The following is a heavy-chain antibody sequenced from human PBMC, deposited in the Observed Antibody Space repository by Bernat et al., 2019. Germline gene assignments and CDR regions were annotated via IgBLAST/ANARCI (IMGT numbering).Heavy chain of an antibody. V-gene: IGHV3-30*02. D-gene: IGHD5-18*01. CDR1: GFTFSNYG. CDR3: AKDRGRGYTYGVGGDDY. CDR2: IRYDGSNK. Sequence: QVQLVESGGGVVQPGGSLRLSCATSGFTFSNYGMHWVRQAPGKGLEWVAFIRYDGSNKNHADSVKGRFTISRDNSKNTLFLQMNSLRLEDTAVYYCAKDRGRGYTYGVGGDDYWGQGTLVTVSS. J-gene: IGHJ4*02.